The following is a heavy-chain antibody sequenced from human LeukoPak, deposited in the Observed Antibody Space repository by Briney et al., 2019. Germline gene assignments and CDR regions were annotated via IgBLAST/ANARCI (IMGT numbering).Heavy chain of an antibody. J-gene: IGHJ4*02. CDR3: ARGGIAAAGINY. Sequence: SETLSLTCTVSGGSISSYYWNWIRQPPGKGLEWIGYIYYSGSINYNPSLKSRVTISVDKSRNQVSLRLSSVTAADTAVYYCARGGIAAAGINYWGQGTLVTVSS. CDR1: GGSISSYY. CDR2: IYYSGSI. D-gene: IGHD6-13*01. V-gene: IGHV4-59*01.